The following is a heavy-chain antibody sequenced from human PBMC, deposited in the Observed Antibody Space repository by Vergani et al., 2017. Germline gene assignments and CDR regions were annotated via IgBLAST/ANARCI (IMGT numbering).Heavy chain of an antibody. CDR3: ARERDLYCRSTTSCHNWFDP. D-gene: IGHD2/OR15-2a*01. Sequence: QLQLQESGPGLVKPSETLSLTCTVSGVSIGSNSYYWGWIRQPPGKGLEWIGTIYYTGTTSYNEAHKSRLTISVDTSKNQFSLRMTSLTAADTAIYYCARERDLYCRSTTSCHNWFDPWGQGSLVTVSS. V-gene: IGHV4-39*07. J-gene: IGHJ5*02. CDR2: IYYTGTT. CDR1: GVSIGSNSYY.